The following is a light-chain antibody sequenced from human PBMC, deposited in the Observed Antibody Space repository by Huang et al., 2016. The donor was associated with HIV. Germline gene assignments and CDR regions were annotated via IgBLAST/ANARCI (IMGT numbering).Light chain of an antibody. CDR1: QDVSTF. J-gene: IGKJ3*01. CDR3: QQLSAYPLS. V-gene: IGKV1-9*01. Sequence: IQLTPSPSSLSASVGDRVSMACRASQDVSTFFAWYQQRPGESPKPLIYDASTLQTGVPSRFSGFGSGTAFSLTITSLQPEDFATNYCQQLSAYPLSFGPGTIVDV. CDR2: DAS.